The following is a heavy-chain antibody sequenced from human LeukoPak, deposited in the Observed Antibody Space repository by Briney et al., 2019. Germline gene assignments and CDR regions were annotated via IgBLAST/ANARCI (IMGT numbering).Heavy chain of an antibody. CDR1: GGSISSSSYY. D-gene: IGHD3-10*01. Sequence: SETLSLTCTVSGGSISSSSYYWSWIRQPPGKGLEWIGEINHSGSTNYNPSLKSRVTISVDTSKNQFSLKLSSVTAADTAVYYCAGLLWFGESRDYWGQGTLVTVSS. CDR2: INHSGST. V-gene: IGHV4-39*07. J-gene: IGHJ4*02. CDR3: AGLLWFGESRDY.